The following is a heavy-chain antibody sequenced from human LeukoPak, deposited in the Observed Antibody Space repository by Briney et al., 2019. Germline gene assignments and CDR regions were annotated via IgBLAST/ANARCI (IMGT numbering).Heavy chain of an antibody. CDR2: IYYSGST. CDR3: ARHSTRSAYYDILTGSTGAFDI. D-gene: IGHD3-9*01. J-gene: IGHJ3*02. V-gene: IGHV4-39*01. Sequence: PSETLSLTCTVSGGSISSSSYYWGWLRQPPGKGLEWIGSIYYSGSTYYNPSLKSRVTMSVDTSKNQFSLKLSSVTAADTAVYYCARHSTRSAYYDILTGSTGAFDIWGQGTMVTVSS. CDR1: GGSISSSSYY.